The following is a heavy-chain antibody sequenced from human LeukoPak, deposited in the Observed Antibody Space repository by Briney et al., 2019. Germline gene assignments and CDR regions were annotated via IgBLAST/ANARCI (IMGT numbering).Heavy chain of an antibody. V-gene: IGHV4-59*01. CDR3: ARDKAKFGESTGFDP. D-gene: IGHD3-10*01. CDR2: IYYSGST. Sequence: SETLSLTCTVSGGPISSYYWSWIRQPPGKGLEWIGYIYYSGSTNYNPSLKSRVTISVDTSKNQFSLKLSSVTAADTAVYYCARDKAKFGESTGFDPWGQGTLVTVSS. J-gene: IGHJ5*02. CDR1: GGPISSYY.